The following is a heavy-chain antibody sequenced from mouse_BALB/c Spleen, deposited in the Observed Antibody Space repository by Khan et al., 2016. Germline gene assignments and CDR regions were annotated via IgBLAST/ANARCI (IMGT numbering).Heavy chain of an antibody. CDR3: GRWRIRSFDY. V-gene: IGHV1-9*01. J-gene: IGHJ2*01. Sequence: QVQLKESGAELMKPGASVKISCKASGYKFSSYWIEWVKQRPGHGLEWIGEILPGSGGTNFNEKFKGKATFTADTSSNTAYMQLSSLTSEDSAYYYCGRWRIRSFDYWGQGTTLTVSS. CDR1: GYKFSSYW. CDR2: ILPGSGGT.